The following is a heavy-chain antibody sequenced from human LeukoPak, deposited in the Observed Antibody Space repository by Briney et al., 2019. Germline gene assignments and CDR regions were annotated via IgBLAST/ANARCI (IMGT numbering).Heavy chain of an antibody. CDR1: GGSISSSSYY. V-gene: IGHV4-39*01. D-gene: IGHD6-19*01. CDR2: IYYSGST. CDR3: ARITAVAGHYFDY. Sequence: SETLSLTCTVSGGSISSSSYYWGWIRRPPGRGPEWIGSIYYSGSTYHNPSLKSRVTISIDTSKSQFSLKLSSVTAADTAVYYCARITAVAGHYFDYWGQGTLVTVSS. J-gene: IGHJ4*02.